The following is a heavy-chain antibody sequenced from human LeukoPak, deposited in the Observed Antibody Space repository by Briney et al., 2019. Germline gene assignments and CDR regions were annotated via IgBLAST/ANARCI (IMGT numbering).Heavy chain of an antibody. CDR3: ARVRVGATKFFDY. Sequence: SETLSLTCTVSGGSISSSSYYWGWIRPPPGKGLEWIGSIYYSGSTYYNPSLKSRVTISVDTSKNQFSLKLSSVTAADTAVYYCARVRVGATKFFDYWGQGTLVTVSS. CDR1: GGSISSSSYY. J-gene: IGHJ4*02. V-gene: IGHV4-39*07. D-gene: IGHD1-26*01. CDR2: IYYSGST.